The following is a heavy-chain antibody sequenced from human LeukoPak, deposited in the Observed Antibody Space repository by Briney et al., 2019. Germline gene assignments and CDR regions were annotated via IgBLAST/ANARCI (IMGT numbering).Heavy chain of an antibody. V-gene: IGHV1-3*01. D-gene: IGHD2-2*01. CDR1: GYTFTSYA. CDR2: INAGNGNT. CDR3: ARDGSPAALDY. Sequence: ASVKVSCKASGYTFTSYAMHWVRQAPGQRLEWMGWINAGNGNTKYSQKFQGRVTVTRNTSASTAYMELSSLRSEDTAVYYCARDGSPAALDYWGQGTLVAVSS. J-gene: IGHJ4*02.